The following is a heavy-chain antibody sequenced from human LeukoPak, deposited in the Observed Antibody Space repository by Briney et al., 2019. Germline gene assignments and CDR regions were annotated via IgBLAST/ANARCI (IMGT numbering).Heavy chain of an antibody. Sequence: PSETLSLTCTVSGGSISSGSYYWSWIRQPAGKGLEWIGRIYTSGSTNYNPSLKSRVTISVDTSKNQFSLKLSSVTAADTAVYYCASSRGLTTRRYYFDYWGQGTLVTVSS. CDR1: GGSISSGSYY. CDR3: ASSRGLTTRRYYFDY. CDR2: IYTSGST. J-gene: IGHJ4*02. D-gene: IGHD4/OR15-4a*01. V-gene: IGHV4-61*02.